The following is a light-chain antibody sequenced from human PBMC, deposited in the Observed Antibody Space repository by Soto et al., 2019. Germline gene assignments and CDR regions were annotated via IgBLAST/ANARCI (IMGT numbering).Light chain of an antibody. V-gene: IGKV3-20*01. Sequence: EIVLTQSPGTLSLSPGERATLSCRASQSLSINYLAWYQQKPGQAPRLLIYGASSRATGIPDRFSGSGSGTDFTLTISRLEPEDFAVYYCQQYGSSPPYTFGQGTKLDIK. CDR2: GAS. CDR1: QSLSINY. J-gene: IGKJ2*01. CDR3: QQYGSSPPYT.